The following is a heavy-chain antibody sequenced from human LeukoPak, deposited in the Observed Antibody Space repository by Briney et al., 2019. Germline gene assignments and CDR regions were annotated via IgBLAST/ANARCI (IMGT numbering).Heavy chain of an antibody. CDR3: ASNQDYGVDIPFDY. Sequence: GGSLRLSCAASGFTFSSYAMHWVRQAPGKGLEWVAVISYDGSNKYYADSVKGRFTISRDNSKYTLYLQMNSLRAEDTAVYYCASNQDYGVDIPFDYWGQGTLVTVSS. D-gene: IGHD4-17*01. V-gene: IGHV3-30*04. CDR2: ISYDGSNK. CDR1: GFTFSSYA. J-gene: IGHJ4*02.